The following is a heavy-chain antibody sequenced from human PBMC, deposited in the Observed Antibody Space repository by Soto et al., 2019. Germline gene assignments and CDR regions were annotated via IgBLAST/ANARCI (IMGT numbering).Heavy chain of an antibody. CDR2: VWFDGSEK. J-gene: IGHJ3*02. Sequence: GGSLRLSCAASGFTFSYYGMHWVRQAPGKGLEWVAVVWFDGSEKKYADSMKGRFTISRDNYNNTLHLQMNSLRGEDTALYHCLRDRTGYSSGADAFDIWGQGTKVTVSS. CDR1: GFTFSYYG. CDR3: LRDRTGYSSGADAFDI. V-gene: IGHV3-33*01. D-gene: IGHD6-25*01.